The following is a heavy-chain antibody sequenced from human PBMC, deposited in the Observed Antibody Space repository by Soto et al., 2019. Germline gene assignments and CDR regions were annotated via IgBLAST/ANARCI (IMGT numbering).Heavy chain of an antibody. CDR2: FDPEDGET. CDR3: ATVSGCSSTSCYTGILYYYYGMDV. CDR1: GYTLTELS. D-gene: IGHD2-2*02. J-gene: IGHJ6*02. Sequence: ASVKVSCKVSGYTLTELSMHWVRQAPGKGLEWMGGFDPEDGETIYAQKFQGRVTMTEDTSTDTAYMELSSLRSEDTAVYYCATVSGCSSTSCYTGILYYYYGMDVCGQGTTGTVS. V-gene: IGHV1-24*01.